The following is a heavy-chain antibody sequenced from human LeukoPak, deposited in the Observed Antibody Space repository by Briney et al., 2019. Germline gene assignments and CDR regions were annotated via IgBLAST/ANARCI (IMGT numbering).Heavy chain of an antibody. CDR2: IYHSGST. CDR3: TTQQLIRGGCFDP. CDR1: GGSISSYY. J-gene: IGHJ5*02. V-gene: IGHV4-38-2*02. Sequence: SETLSLTCTVSGGSISSYYWGWIRQPPGKGLEWIGSIYHSGSTYYNPSLKSRVTISVDTSKNQFSLKLSSVTAADTAVYYCTTQQLIRGGCFDPWGQGALVTVSS. D-gene: IGHD6-13*01.